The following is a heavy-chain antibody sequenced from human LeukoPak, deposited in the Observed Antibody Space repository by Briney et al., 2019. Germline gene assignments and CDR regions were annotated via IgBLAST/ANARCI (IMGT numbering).Heavy chain of an antibody. CDR2: ISAYNGNT. CDR1: GYTFTSYG. D-gene: IGHD2-15*01. Sequence: GASVKVSCKASGYTFTSYGISWVRQAPGQGLEWMGWISAYNGNTNYAQKLQGRVTMTTDTSTSTAYMELRSLRSDDTAVYYCARDEGCSGGSCARVWGYYYYYMDVWGKGTTVTVSS. J-gene: IGHJ6*03. V-gene: IGHV1-18*01. CDR3: ARDEGCSGGSCARVWGYYYYYMDV.